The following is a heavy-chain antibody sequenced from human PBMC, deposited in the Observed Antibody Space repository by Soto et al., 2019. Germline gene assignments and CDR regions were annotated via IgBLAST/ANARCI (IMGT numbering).Heavy chain of an antibody. D-gene: IGHD3-16*01. CDR2: ISGSSGHI. Sequence: PGWSLRLSCEASGFAFDSYGINWVRQGPGKGLERVSFISGSSGHIYYGDSVRGRFTISRDNARKSVYLQMNSLRVEDTAIYYCARTSIRFGPNEYWGQGAPVPVSS. J-gene: IGHJ4*02. V-gene: IGHV3-21*01. CDR3: ARTSIRFGPNEY. CDR1: GFAFDSYG.